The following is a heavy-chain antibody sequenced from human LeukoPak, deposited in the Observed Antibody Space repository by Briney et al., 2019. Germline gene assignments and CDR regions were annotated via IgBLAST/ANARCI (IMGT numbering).Heavy chain of an antibody. CDR1: GFTVSGNY. CDR2: IYSGGGT. D-gene: IGHD3-10*01. J-gene: IGHJ5*02. CDR3: ARGGYGSGSYSPS. Sequence: QSGGSLRLSCAASGFTVSGNYMSWVRQAPGKGLEWVSVIYSGGGTYYADSVKGRFNISRDTSKNTLYLQMNSLRAEDTAVYYCARGGYGSGSYSPSWGQGTLVTVSS. V-gene: IGHV3-66*01.